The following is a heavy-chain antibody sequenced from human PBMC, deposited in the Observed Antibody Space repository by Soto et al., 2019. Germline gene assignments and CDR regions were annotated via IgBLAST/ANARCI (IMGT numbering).Heavy chain of an antibody. Sequence: GGSLRLSCAASGFTFTTYAMSWVRQAPGKGLEWVSGISGSGDRTHYADSVKGRFSISRDNSKNTLHLQMNSLRAEDTAVYYCAKASTYEYVWGSFRYYFDHWGQGALVPVSS. CDR2: ISGSGDRT. V-gene: IGHV3-23*01. CDR3: AKASTYEYVWGSFRYYFDH. CDR1: GFTFTTYA. J-gene: IGHJ4*02. D-gene: IGHD3-16*02.